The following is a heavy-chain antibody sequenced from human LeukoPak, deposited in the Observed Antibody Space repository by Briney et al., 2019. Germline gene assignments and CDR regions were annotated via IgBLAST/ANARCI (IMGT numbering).Heavy chain of an antibody. J-gene: IGHJ6*03. V-gene: IGHV4-61*02. Sequence: SQTLSLTCTVSGGSISSGSYYWSWIRQPAGKGLEWIGRIYTSGSTNYNPSLKSRVTISVDTSKNQFSLKLSSMTAADTAVYYCARAFYPGYYSYMAVWGKGTTVTVSS. CDR2: IYTSGST. CDR3: ARAFYPGYYSYMAV. D-gene: IGHD3-3*02. CDR1: GGSISSGSYY.